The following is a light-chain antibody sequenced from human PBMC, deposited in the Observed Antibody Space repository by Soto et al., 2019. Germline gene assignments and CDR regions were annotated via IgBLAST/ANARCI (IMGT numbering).Light chain of an antibody. Sequence: QSVLTQPPSASGTPGQRVTISCSGSSSNIGSNYVYWYQQLPGTAPKLLIYRNNQRPSGVPDRFSGSKSGTSASLAISGLRSEDEADYHCAAWDDSLSGYVVFGGGIKLTVL. CDR1: SSNIGSNY. CDR2: RNN. CDR3: AAWDDSLSGYVV. J-gene: IGLJ2*01. V-gene: IGLV1-47*01.